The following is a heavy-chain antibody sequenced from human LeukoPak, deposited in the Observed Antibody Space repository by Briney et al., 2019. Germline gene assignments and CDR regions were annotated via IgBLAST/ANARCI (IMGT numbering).Heavy chain of an antibody. Sequence: GGSLRLSCAASGFTFSSYWMSWVRQAPGKGLEWVSAISGSGDLTHYADSVKGRFTISRDSSKNTLYLQMNSLRAEDTAVYYCAKHTAFGGWSDAFDIWGQGTMVTVSS. V-gene: IGHV3-23*01. CDR2: ISGSGDLT. CDR3: AKHTAFGGWSDAFDI. J-gene: IGHJ3*02. D-gene: IGHD6-19*01. CDR1: GFTFSSYW.